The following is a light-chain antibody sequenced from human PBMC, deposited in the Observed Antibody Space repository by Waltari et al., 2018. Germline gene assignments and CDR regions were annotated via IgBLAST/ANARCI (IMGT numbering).Light chain of an antibody. V-gene: IGLV2-23*02. CDR3: CSYAGLGIYV. J-gene: IGLJ1*01. Sequence: QSGLTQPASVSGSPGQSITISCTGTSSDVGNYNLVSWYQKYPGKAPKLMVYEVTRRSSVVSDRFSVSKSGNTASLTIYGLQSEDEADYYCCSYAGLGIYVFGTGTKVTVL. CDR1: SSDVGNYNL. CDR2: EVT.